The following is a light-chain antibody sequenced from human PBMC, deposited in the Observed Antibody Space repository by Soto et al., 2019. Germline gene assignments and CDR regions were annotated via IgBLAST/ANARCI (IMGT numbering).Light chain of an antibody. J-gene: IGKJ1*01. V-gene: IGKV1-17*01. CDR1: QGIRND. CDR2: AAS. Sequence: IQITRPPTSRSSSSGDRVTVICRASQGIRNDLGWYQQKPGKAPKLLIYAASAMHSGVPFRFSGSGSGTEFTLTISSLQPEDFATYYCLQHNSYPCTFGQGTKVDIK. CDR3: LQHNSYPCT.